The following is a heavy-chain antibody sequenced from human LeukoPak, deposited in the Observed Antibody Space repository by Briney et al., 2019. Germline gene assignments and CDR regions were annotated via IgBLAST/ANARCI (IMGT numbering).Heavy chain of an antibody. CDR3: ARSGGYSYGEESPEYNWFDP. D-gene: IGHD5-18*01. J-gene: IGHJ5*02. Sequence: ASVKVSCKASGYTFTSYTIHWVRQAPGQRLEWMGWINTGNGNTEYSQKFQGRVTITADESTSTAYMELSSLRSEDTAVYYCARSGGYSYGEESPEYNWFDPWGQGTLVTVSS. CDR2: INTGNGNT. CDR1: GYTFTSYT. V-gene: IGHV1-3*04.